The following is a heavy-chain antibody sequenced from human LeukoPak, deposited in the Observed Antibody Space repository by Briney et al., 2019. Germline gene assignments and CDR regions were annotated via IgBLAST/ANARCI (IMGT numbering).Heavy chain of an antibody. CDR2: INPNSGGT. Sequence: ASVKVSCKASGYTFTGYYMHWVRQAPGQGLEWMGWINPNSGGTNYAQKFQGRVTMTRDTSISTAYMELSRLRSDATAVYYCARVAGYSSGWLENAFDTWGQGTMVTVSS. D-gene: IGHD6-19*01. V-gene: IGHV1-2*02. CDR1: GYTFTGYY. CDR3: ARVAGYSSGWLENAFDT. J-gene: IGHJ3*02.